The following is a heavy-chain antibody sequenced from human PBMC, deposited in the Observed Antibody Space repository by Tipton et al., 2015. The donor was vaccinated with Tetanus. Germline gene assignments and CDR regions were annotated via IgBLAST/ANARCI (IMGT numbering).Heavy chain of an antibody. CDR2: TYHTGGT. D-gene: IGHD1-1*01. CDR1: GVSIRNGGYS. V-gene: IGHV4-30-2*01. Sequence: TLSLTCTVSGVSIRNGGYSWNWIRQPAGKGLEWLGYTYHTGGTYYNPSLKSRVTISVDRPSDQFSLRLTSVTAADTAIYYCVRAPYNSPGKYYFDYWGQGRLVTVSS. CDR3: VRAPYNSPGKYYFDY. J-gene: IGHJ4*02.